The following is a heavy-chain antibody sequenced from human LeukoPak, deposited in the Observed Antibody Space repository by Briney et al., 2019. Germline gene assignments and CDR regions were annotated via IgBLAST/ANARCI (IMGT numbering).Heavy chain of an antibody. J-gene: IGHJ6*03. D-gene: IGHD2-15*01. CDR1: GDSISSYY. CDR2: IYYSGNT. CDR3: AREPLCSGGACYSSKYMDV. V-gene: IGHV4-59*12. Sequence: PSETLSLTCTVSGDSISSYYWSWIRQPPGKGLEWIGYIYYSGNTHYNPSLKSRVTISVGTSKKQFSLKLRSVTPDDTAVYYCAREPLCSGGACYSSKYMDVWGKGTTVTVSS.